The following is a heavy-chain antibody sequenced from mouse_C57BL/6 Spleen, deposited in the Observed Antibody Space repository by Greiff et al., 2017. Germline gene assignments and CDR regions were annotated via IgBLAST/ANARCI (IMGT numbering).Heavy chain of an antibody. J-gene: IGHJ3*01. CDR3: ARSSYGNYVWFAY. V-gene: IGHV7-3*01. Sequence: EVQVVESGGGLVQPGGSLSLSCAASGFTFTDYYMSWVRQPPGKALEWLGFIRNKANGYTTEYSASVKGRFTISRDNSQSILYLQMNALGAEDSATYSCARSSYGNYVWFAYWGQGTLVTVSA. CDR1: GFTFTDYY. CDR2: IRNKANGYTT. D-gene: IGHD2-10*01.